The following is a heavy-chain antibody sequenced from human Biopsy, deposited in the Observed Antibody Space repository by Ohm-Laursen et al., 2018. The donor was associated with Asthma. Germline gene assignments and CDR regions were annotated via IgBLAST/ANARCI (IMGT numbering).Heavy chain of an antibody. CDR1: GFTFDEYT. CDR2: ISWNSATI. CDR3: AKVRSDWVITESFDY. V-gene: IGHV3-9*01. Sequence: RSLRLSCAASGFTFDEYTMHWVRQAPGKGLEWVSGISWNSATIGYADSVEGRFTISRDNAKNAVFLHMDSLRPEDTAFYYCAKVRSDWVITESFDYWGQGALVTVSS. D-gene: IGHD3-22*01. J-gene: IGHJ4*02.